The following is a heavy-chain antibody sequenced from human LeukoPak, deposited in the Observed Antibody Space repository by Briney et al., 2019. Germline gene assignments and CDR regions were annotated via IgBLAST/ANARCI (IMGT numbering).Heavy chain of an antibody. CDR1: GGTFSSYA. CDR3: AREPGEMATIGPFDY. CDR2: IIPIFGTA. D-gene: IGHD5-24*01. Sequence: ASVKVSCKASGGTFSSYAISWVRQAPGQGLEWMGGIIPIFGTANYAQKFQGRVTITADESTSTAYMELSSLRSEDTDVYYCAREPGEMATIGPFDYWGQGTLVTVSS. J-gene: IGHJ4*02. V-gene: IGHV1-69*01.